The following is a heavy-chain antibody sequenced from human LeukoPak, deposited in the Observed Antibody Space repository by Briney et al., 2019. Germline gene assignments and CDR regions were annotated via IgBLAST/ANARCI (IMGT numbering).Heavy chain of an antibody. J-gene: IGHJ6*03. CDR3: ARNPYYYYYMDV. Sequence: GGSLRLSCAASGFTFSSYWMHWLRQAPGKGLVWVSRINSDGSSTSYADSVKGRFTISRDTSKNTLYLQMNSLRAEDTAVYYCARNPYYYYYMDVWGKGTTVTVS. CDR2: INSDGSST. CDR1: GFTFSSYW. V-gene: IGHV3-74*01.